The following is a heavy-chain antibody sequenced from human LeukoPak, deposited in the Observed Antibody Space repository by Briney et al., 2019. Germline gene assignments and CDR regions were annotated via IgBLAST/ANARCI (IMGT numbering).Heavy chain of an antibody. J-gene: IGHJ4*02. CDR2: ISYDGSNK. Sequence: PGGSLRLSCAASGFTFSSYGMHWVRQAPGKGLEWVAVISYDGSNKYYADSVKGRFTISRDNSKNTLYLQMNSLRAEDTAVYYCAKGVHYYDSSGLDYWGQGTLVTVSS. D-gene: IGHD3-22*01. CDR3: AKGVHYYDSSGLDY. V-gene: IGHV3-30*18. CDR1: GFTFSSYG.